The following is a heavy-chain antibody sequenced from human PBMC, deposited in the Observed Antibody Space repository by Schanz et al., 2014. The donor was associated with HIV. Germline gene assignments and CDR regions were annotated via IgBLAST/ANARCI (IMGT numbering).Heavy chain of an antibody. CDR1: GFTFTSYG. CDR3: ARDGGIPVYRFVKWITYYHGLDV. V-gene: IGHV3-33*08. CDR2: IWYDGTNK. J-gene: IGHJ6*02. Sequence: QVQLVESGGGAVQPGKSLRVSCAASGFTFTSYGMHWARQTPGRGLEWVAVIWYDGTNKYYADSVKGRFTISRDNGKRSLYLQMNSLRVEDTGRYYCARDGGIPVYRFVKWITYYHGLDVWGHGTTVIVS. D-gene: IGHD3-3*01.